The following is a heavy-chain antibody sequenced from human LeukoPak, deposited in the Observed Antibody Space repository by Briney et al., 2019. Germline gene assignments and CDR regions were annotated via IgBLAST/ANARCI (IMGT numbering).Heavy chain of an antibody. D-gene: IGHD3-3*01. CDR3: AREGSITIFGVVRRTDYYYYYGMDV. V-gene: IGHV1-2*02. CDR1: GYTFTGYY. Sequence: ASVKVSCKASGYTFTGYYMHWVRQAPGQGLEWMGWINPNSGGTNYAQKFQGRVTMTRDTSISTAYMELSRLRSDDTAVYYCAREGSITIFGVVRRTDYYYYYGMDVWGQGTTVTVSS. J-gene: IGHJ6*02. CDR2: INPNSGGT.